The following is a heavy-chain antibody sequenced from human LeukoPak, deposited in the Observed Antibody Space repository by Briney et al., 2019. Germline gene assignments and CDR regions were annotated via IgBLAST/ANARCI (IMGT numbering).Heavy chain of an antibody. V-gene: IGHV3-74*01. CDR2: INSDGSST. J-gene: IGHJ4*02. CDR3: ARGSWDTIFGAFDY. CDR1: GFTFSSYW. D-gene: IGHD3-3*01. Sequence: PGGSLRLSCAASGFTFSSYWVHWVRQAPGKGLVWVSRINSDGSSTSYADSVKGRFTISRDNAKNTLYLQMNSLRAEDTAVYYCARGSWDTIFGAFDYWGQGTLVTVSS.